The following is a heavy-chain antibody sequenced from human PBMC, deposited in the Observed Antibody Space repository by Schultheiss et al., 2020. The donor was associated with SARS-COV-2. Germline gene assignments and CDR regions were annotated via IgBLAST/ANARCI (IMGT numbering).Heavy chain of an antibody. V-gene: IGHV4-39*01. CDR3: ARHVTSIAARPGAFDY. CDR2: IYYSGST. J-gene: IGHJ4*02. Sequence: SETLSLTCTVSGGSISSGDYYWSWIRQPPGKGLEWIGYIYYSGSTYYNPSLKSRVTISVDTSKNQFSLKLSSVTAADTAVYYCARHVTSIAARPGAFDYWGQGTLVTVSS. CDR1: GGSISSGDYY. D-gene: IGHD6-6*01.